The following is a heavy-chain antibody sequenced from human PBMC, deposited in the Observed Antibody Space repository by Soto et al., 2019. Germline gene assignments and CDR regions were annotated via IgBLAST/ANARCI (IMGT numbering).Heavy chain of an antibody. CDR1: GFTFSSYA. Sequence: GGSLRLSCAASGFTFSSYAMSWVRQAPGKGLEWVSAISGSGGSTYYADSVKGRFTISRYNSKNTLYLQMNSLRAEDTAVYYCAKDRLPLVVVTADFHYWGQGTLVTVSS. J-gene: IGHJ4*02. CDR3: AKDRLPLVVVTADFHY. CDR2: ISGSGGST. D-gene: IGHD2-21*02. V-gene: IGHV3-23*01.